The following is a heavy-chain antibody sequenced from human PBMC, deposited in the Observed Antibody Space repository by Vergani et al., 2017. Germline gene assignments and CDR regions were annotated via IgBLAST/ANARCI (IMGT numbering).Heavy chain of an antibody. CDR2: IYYSGST. CDR3: AREGGSEAVAFDY. D-gene: IGHD2-15*01. CDR1: GGSISSYY. V-gene: IGHV4-59*01. J-gene: IGHJ4*02. Sequence: QVQLQESGPGLVKPSETLSLTCTVSGGSISSYYWSWIRQPPGKGLEWIGYIYYSGSTNYNPSLKSRVTISVDTSKNQFSLKLSSVTAADTDVYYCAREGGSEAVAFDYWGQGTLVTVSS.